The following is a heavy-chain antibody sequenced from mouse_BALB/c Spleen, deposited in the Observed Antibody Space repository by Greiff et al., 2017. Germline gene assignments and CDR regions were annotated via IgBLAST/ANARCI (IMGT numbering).Heavy chain of an antibody. J-gene: IGHJ4*01. D-gene: IGHD2-1*01. Sequence: QVQLQQSGAELVKPGASVKLSCKASGYTFTSYYMYWVKQRPGQGLEWIGEINPSNGGTNFNEKFKSKATLTVDKSSSTAYMQLSSLTSEDSAVYYCTRRGNYPYAMDYWGQGTSVTVSS. CDR2: INPSNGGT. CDR3: TRRGNYPYAMDY. V-gene: IGHV1S81*02. CDR1: GYTFTSYY.